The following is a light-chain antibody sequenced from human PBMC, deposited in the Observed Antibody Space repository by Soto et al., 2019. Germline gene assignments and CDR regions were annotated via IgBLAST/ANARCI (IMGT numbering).Light chain of an antibody. CDR2: KAA. Sequence: DIQMTQSPSTLYASVGDRVTITCRASQSISSWLAWYQQKPGKAPKLLSYKAASLESGVPSRFSGSGSGTEFTLTTTSQQPDDFATYYCQQVNGDLTFGGGTKVEIK. CDR1: QSISSW. V-gene: IGKV1-5*03. CDR3: QQVNGDLT. J-gene: IGKJ4*01.